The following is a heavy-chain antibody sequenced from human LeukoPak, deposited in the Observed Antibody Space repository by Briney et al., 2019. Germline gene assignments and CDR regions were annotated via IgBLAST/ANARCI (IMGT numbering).Heavy chain of an antibody. CDR1: GGSISSSSYY. V-gene: IGHV4-39*01. J-gene: IGHJ4*02. Sequence: SETLSLTCTVSGGSISSSSYYWGWIRQPPGKGLEWIGSIYYSGSTYYNPSLKSRVTISVDTSKNQFSLKLGSVTAADTAVYYCASQSIAAPGGYFDYWGQGTLVTVSS. D-gene: IGHD6-6*01. CDR2: IYYSGST. CDR3: ASQSIAAPGGYFDY.